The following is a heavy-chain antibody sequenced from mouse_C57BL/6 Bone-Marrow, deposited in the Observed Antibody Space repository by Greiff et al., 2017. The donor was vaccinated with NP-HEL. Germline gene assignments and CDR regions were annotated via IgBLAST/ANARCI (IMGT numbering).Heavy chain of an antibody. Sequence: QVQLQQPGAELVKPGASVKLSCKASGYTFTSYWMQWVKQRPGQGLEWIGEIDPSDSYTNYNQKFKGKATLTVDTSSSTAYMQLSSLTSEDSAVYYCARSSFFLFDYWGQGTTLTVSS. CDR3: ARSSFFLFDY. D-gene: IGHD3-1*01. CDR2: IDPSDSYT. CDR1: GYTFTSYW. V-gene: IGHV1-50*01. J-gene: IGHJ2*01.